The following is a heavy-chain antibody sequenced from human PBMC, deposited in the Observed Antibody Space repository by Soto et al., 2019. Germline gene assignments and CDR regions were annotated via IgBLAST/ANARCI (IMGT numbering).Heavy chain of an antibody. V-gene: IGHV4-30-2*06. J-gene: IGHJ4*02. CDR2: ISHLENT. D-gene: IGHD5-12*01. Sequence: SETLSLTCSVSGASVTRDGFSWSWIRQSPGKGLEWIGYISHLENTYFHPSFKSRLTMSIDRTRNQFSLKLSSVTAADMAVYYCARGGGYDSFDYWGQGVLVTVSS. CDR1: GASVTRDGFS. CDR3: ARGGGYDSFDY.